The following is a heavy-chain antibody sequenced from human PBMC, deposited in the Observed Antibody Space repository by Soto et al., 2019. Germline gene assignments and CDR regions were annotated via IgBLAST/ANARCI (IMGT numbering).Heavy chain of an antibody. CDR1: GFTFSSYS. V-gene: IGHV3-48*01. D-gene: IGHD7-27*01. Sequence: GGSLRLSCAASGFTFSSYSMNWVRQAPGKGLEWVSYISSSSSTIYYADSVKGRFTISRENAKNSLYLQMNSLRAGDTAVYYCARAGVPSTSNDYYYIDVWGKGTTVTVSS. CDR3: ARAGVPSTSNDYYYIDV. CDR2: ISSSSSTI. J-gene: IGHJ6*03.